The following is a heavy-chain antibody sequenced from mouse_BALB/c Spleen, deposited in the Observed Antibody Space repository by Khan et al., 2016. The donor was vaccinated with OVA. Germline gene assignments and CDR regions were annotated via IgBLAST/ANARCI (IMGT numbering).Heavy chain of an antibody. Sequence: EVQLQESGPGLVKPSQSLSLTCTVTGYSITSDFAWNWVRQFPGNKLEWMGYISFSGSTSYGPSLKSRLSITRDTSKNQFFLQLSSVTTEDTAACYCIRAVYYAYAYAMDYWGQGTSVTASS. CDR2: ISFSGST. D-gene: IGHD2-2*01. V-gene: IGHV3-2*02. CDR1: GYSITSDFA. J-gene: IGHJ4*01. CDR3: IRAVYYAYAYAMDY.